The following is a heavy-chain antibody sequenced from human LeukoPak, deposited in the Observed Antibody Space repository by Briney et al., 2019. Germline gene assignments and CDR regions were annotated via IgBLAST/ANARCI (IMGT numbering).Heavy chain of an antibody. V-gene: IGHV4-59*08. Sequence: SETLSLTCTVSGGSISSYYWSWIRQPPGKGLEWIGYIYYSGSTNYNPSLRSRVTISVDTSKNQFSLKVSSVTAADTAVYYCARRNYDQNYFDYWGRGTLVTVSS. CDR3: ARRNYDQNYFDY. D-gene: IGHD3-16*01. CDR1: GGSISSYY. J-gene: IGHJ4*02. CDR2: IYYSGST.